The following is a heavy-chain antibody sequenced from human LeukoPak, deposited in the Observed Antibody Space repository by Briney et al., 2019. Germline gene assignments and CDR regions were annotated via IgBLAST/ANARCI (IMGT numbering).Heavy chain of an antibody. V-gene: IGHV5-51*01. Sequence: GESLKISCKGSGYSFTSYWIGWVRQMPGKGLEWMGIIYPGDSDTRYSPPFQGQVTISADKSISTAYLQWSSLKASDTAMYYCARGYGYDSSGYYPTPSNFDYWGQGTLVTVSS. D-gene: IGHD3-22*01. CDR2: IYPGDSDT. J-gene: IGHJ4*02. CDR3: ARGYGYDSSGYYPTPSNFDY. CDR1: GYSFTSYW.